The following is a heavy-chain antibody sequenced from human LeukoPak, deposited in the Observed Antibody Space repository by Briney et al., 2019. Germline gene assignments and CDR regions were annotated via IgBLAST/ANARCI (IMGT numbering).Heavy chain of an antibody. J-gene: IGHJ4*02. CDR2: MYYSGST. D-gene: IGHD3-9*01. Sequence: SETLSLTCSVSGGSISSNGYYWAWIRRPPGKELEWIASMYYSGSTYYNSSLKIRVTISVDTSKNHFSLKLSSVTAADTAVYYCARISLTGYAPISGYFDYWGQGTLVTVSS. V-gene: IGHV4-39*02. CDR3: ARISLTGYAPISGYFDY. CDR1: GGSISSNGYY.